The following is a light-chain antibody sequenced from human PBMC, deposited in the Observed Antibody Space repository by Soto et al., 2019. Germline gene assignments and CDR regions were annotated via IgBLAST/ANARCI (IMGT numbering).Light chain of an antibody. CDR3: QQYYSAPLT. J-gene: IGKJ4*01. V-gene: IGKV4-1*01. CDR2: WAS. Sequence: DIVMTQSPDSLAVSLGERATINCKSSPSVLYSSNNKNYLAWYQQKPGQPPKLLIYWASTRESGVPDRFSGRGSGTDFTLTISSLPAEDVAVDYCQQYYSAPLTFGGGTKVEIK. CDR1: PSVLYSSNNKNY.